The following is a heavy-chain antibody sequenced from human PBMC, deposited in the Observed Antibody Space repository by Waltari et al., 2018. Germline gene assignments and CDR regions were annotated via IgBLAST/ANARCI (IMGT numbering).Heavy chain of an antibody. CDR2: IHHSGST. J-gene: IGHJ3*02. Sequence: QVQLQESGPGLVKPSETLSLTCTVYGYSISSGYYWGWIRQPPGKALEWIGSIHHSGSTYYTPSLKSRVTISADTSKNQFSLKLSSVTAADTAVYYCAIDSATDAFDIWGQGTMVTVSS. V-gene: IGHV4-38-2*02. D-gene: IGHD5-12*01. CDR3: AIDSATDAFDI. CDR1: GYSISSGYY.